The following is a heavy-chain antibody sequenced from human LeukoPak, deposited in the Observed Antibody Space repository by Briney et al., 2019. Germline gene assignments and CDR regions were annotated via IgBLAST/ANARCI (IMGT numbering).Heavy chain of an antibody. V-gene: IGHV1-24*01. CDR1: GYTLTELS. J-gene: IGHJ4*02. CDR3: ATAEDILTGYYNEYYFDY. Sequence: ASVKVSCKVSGYTLTELSMHWVRQAPGKGLEWMGGFDPEDGETMYAQKFQGRVAMTEDTSTDTAYMELSSLRSEDTAVYYCATAEDILTGYYNEYYFDYWGQGTLVTVSS. D-gene: IGHD3-9*01. CDR2: FDPEDGET.